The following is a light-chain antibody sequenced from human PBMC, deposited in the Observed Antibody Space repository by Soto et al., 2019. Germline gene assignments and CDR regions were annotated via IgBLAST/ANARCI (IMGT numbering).Light chain of an antibody. V-gene: IGKV3-20*01. Sequence: DIVLTQSPGNLSLSPGERATLSCRASQSVSSSYLAWYQQKPGQAPRLLIYGASSRATGIPDRFSGSGSGTGLPLPISRLEHEDFAVYYCQQYGSSPPRFTFGPGTKVDIK. J-gene: IGKJ3*01. CDR1: QSVSSSY. CDR3: QQYGSSPPRFT. CDR2: GAS.